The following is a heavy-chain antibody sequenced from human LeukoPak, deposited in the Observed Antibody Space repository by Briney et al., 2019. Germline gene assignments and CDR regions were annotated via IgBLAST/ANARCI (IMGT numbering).Heavy chain of an antibody. D-gene: IGHD6-13*01. V-gene: IGHV4-59*08. J-gene: IGHJ4*02. CDR1: GGSISSYY. CDR3: ARLPEPGIAAAGTFDY. CDR2: IYGSGST. Sequence: PSETLSLTCTVSGGSISSYYWSWIRQPPGKGLEWIGHIYGSGSTNYNPSLKSRVTLSVDTSKNQFSLKLSSVTAADAAVYYCARLPEPGIAAAGTFDYWGQGTLVTVSS.